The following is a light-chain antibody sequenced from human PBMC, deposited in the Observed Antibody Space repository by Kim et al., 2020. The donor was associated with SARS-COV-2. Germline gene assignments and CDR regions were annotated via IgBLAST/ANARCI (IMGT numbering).Light chain of an antibody. J-gene: IGKJ4*01. V-gene: IGKV1-5*01. CDR3: QQYNLFPLT. CDR1: HTITRC. CDR2: GAS. Sequence: DIQMTQSPSTLSASVGDRVTITCRASHTITRCLAWYRQKLGKAPELLIYGASTLRSGVPSRFSGSGSGTEFTFTINGLQPDDFATYYCQQYNLFPLTFGGGTKVDIK.